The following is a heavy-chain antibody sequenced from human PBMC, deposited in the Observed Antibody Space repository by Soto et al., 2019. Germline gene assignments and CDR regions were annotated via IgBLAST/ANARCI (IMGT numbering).Heavy chain of an antibody. Sequence: EVQLVESGGGVLRPGGSLRLSCAASGFPFDDYGMSWARQAPGKGLEWVSGVNWNGGSTGYADSVKGRFTISRDNAKNSLYLQMNSLRAEDTAFYYCVRGASLNFDYWGQGTLVTVSS. J-gene: IGHJ4*02. V-gene: IGHV3-20*04. CDR3: VRGASLNFDY. CDR1: GFPFDDYG. CDR2: VNWNGGST. D-gene: IGHD1-26*01.